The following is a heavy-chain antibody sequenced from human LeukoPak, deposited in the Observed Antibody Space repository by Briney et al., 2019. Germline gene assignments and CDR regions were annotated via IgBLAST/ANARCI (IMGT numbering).Heavy chain of an antibody. V-gene: IGHV4-31*03. Sequence: PSQTLSLTCTVSGGSISSGGYSWSWIRQHPGKGLEWIGYIYYSGSTYYNPSLKSRVTISVDTSKNQFSLKLSSVTAADTAVYYCAKLSYYYYGMDVWGQGTTVTVSS. CDR2: IYYSGST. CDR1: GGSISSGGYS. CDR3: AKLSYYYYGMDV. J-gene: IGHJ6*02.